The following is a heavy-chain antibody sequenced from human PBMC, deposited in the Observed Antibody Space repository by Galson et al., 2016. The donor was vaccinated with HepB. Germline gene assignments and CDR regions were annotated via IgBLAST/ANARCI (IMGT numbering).Heavy chain of an antibody. Sequence: PALVKPTQTLTLTCTLSGFSLTTSGMSVSWIRQSPGKALEWLARIDWDDDKYYSKSLKTRLTISKDTSKNQVVLTVTNMDPVDTGTYYCARSRIAAAGIGLYSIYDHYYDMDVWGQGTRVTVSS. CDR1: GFSLTTSGMS. D-gene: IGHD6-13*01. J-gene: IGHJ6*02. V-gene: IGHV2-70*11. CDR3: ARSRIAAAGIGLYSIYDHYYDMDV. CDR2: IDWDDDK.